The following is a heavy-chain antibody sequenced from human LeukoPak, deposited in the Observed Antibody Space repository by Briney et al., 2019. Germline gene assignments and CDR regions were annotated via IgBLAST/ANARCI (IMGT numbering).Heavy chain of an antibody. CDR3: ARDPMVRGVLYGMDV. J-gene: IGHJ6*02. Sequence: ASVKVSCKASGYTFTGYYMHWVRQAPGQGLEWMGWINPNSGGTNYAQKFQGWVTMTRDTSISTAYMELSRLRSDDTAVYYCARDPMVRGVLYGMDVWGQGTTVTVSS. V-gene: IGHV1-2*04. D-gene: IGHD3-10*01. CDR1: GYTFTGYY. CDR2: INPNSGGT.